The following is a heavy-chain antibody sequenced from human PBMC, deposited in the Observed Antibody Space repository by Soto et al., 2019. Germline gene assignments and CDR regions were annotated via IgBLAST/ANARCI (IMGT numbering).Heavy chain of an antibody. Sequence: QVQLVQSGDEVKKPGASVKVSCKASGYIFVNYGIAWVRQAPGQGLEWMGWISPYTGNTHSATQVQRRRTMTKDTSTSRAYMDMGSLPSDDTAVYYCVMVDNYVTPTPQDVWSQGTTVTVSS. V-gene: IGHV1-18*01. CDR2: ISPYTGNT. CDR1: GYIFVNYG. D-gene: IGHD3-16*01. J-gene: IGHJ6*02. CDR3: VMVDNYVTPTPQDV.